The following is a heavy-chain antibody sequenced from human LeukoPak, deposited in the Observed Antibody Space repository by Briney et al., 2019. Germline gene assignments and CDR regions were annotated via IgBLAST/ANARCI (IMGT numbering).Heavy chain of an antibody. CDR1: GDSIGSTTTYY. CDR3: ARALSGYGSGKGYFDS. J-gene: IGHJ4*02. V-gene: IGHV4-39*07. Sequence: SETLSLTCTVSGDSIGSTTTYYWGWIRQPPGKGLEWIGNVNYRGTPHYNPSLTSRVTMSLDTSKNHFSLKLTSVTAADTAIYYCARALSGYGSGKGYFDSWGQGTLVTVPS. D-gene: IGHD3-10*01. CDR2: VNYRGTP.